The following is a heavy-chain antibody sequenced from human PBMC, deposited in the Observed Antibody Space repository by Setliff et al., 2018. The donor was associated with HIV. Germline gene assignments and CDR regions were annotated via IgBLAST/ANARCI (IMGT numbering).Heavy chain of an antibody. V-gene: IGHV4-61*02. CDR3: GRDEHGFNSNWYGVD. D-gene: IGHD6-13*01. J-gene: IGHJ4*02. Sequence: SETLSLTCTVSGGSISSGNYYWSWIRQAAGKGLEWIGRIYTSGSANYNPSLKSRVTISVDTSKNQFSLKLSSVTVADTALYYCGRDEHGFNSNWYGVDWGQGMLVTVSS. CDR1: GGSISSGNYY. CDR2: IYTSGSA.